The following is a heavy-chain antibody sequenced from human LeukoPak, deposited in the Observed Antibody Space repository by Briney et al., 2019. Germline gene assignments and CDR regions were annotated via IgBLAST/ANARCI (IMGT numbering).Heavy chain of an antibody. CDR2: ISTQSGNT. J-gene: IGHJ4*02. Sequence: ASVKVSCEASGYTLTSYGINWMRQAPGQGLEWMGWISTQSGNTNYAQKVQGRLTLTTDRSTNTAYMELRSLRSDDTAVYYCARDDDSSGWYPSGYDYWGQGTLVTVSS. CDR1: GYTLTSYG. CDR3: ARDDDSSGWYPSGYDY. V-gene: IGHV1-18*01. D-gene: IGHD6-19*01.